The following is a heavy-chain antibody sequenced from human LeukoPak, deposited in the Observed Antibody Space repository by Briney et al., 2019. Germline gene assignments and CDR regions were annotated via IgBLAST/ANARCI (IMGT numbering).Heavy chain of an antibody. D-gene: IGHD6-13*01. CDR2: ISGSGGST. V-gene: IGHV3-23*01. CDR3: AKDSRFDGSSSDFDY. Sequence: GGSLRLSCAASGFTFSSYAMSWVRQAPGKGLEWVSAISGSGGSTYYADSVKGRFTISRDNPKNTLYLQMNSLRAEDTAVYYCAKDSRFDGSSSDFDYWGQGTLVTVSS. J-gene: IGHJ4*02. CDR1: GFTFSSYA.